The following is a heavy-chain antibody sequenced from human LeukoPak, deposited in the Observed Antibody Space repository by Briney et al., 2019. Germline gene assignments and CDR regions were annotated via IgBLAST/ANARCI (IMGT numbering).Heavy chain of an antibody. D-gene: IGHD4-11*01. CDR1: GFTVSSNY. V-gene: IGHV3-53*01. Sequence: GGSLRLSCAASGFTVSSNYMSWVRQAPGKGLEWVSVIYSGGSTYYADSVKGRFTISRDNSKNTLYLQMNSLRAEDTAVYYCARETTVFYYMDVWGKGTTVTVSS. CDR2: IYSGGST. CDR3: ARETTVFYYMDV. J-gene: IGHJ6*03.